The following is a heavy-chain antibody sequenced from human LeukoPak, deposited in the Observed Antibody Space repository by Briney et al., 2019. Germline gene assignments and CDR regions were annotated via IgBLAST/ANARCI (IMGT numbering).Heavy chain of an antibody. CDR1: GGSISSGGYY. CDR3: ARAGLDYYDSSGYSHLPYYFDY. V-gene: IGHV4-31*03. D-gene: IGHD3-22*01. J-gene: IGHJ4*02. Sequence: SQTLSLTCTVSGGSISSGGYYWSWIRQHPGKGLEWIGYIYYSGSTYYNPSLKSRVTISVDTSKNQFSLKLSSVTAADTAVYYCARAGLDYYDSSGYSHLPYYFDYWGQGTLVTVSS. CDR2: IYYSGST.